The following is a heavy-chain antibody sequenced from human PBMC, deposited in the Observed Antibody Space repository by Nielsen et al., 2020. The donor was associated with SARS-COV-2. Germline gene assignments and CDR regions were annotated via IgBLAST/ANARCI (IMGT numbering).Heavy chain of an antibody. CDR3: ARDPPKYSSSSEGDFDY. Sequence: GESLKISCAASGFTFSGYSMNWARQAPGKGLEWVSYISSSSSTIYYADSVKGRFTISRDNAKNSLYLQMNSLRDEDTAVYYCARDPPKYSSSSEGDFDYWGQGTLVTVSS. CDR2: ISSSSSTI. J-gene: IGHJ4*02. D-gene: IGHD6-6*01. V-gene: IGHV3-48*02. CDR1: GFTFSGYS.